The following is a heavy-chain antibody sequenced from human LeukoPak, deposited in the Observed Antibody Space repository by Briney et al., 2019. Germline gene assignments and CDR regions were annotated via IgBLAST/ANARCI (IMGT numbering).Heavy chain of an antibody. CDR3: ARGTKAGIVGATGAFDI. V-gene: IGHV1-69*05. CDR2: IIPIFGTA. D-gene: IGHD1-26*01. Sequence: ASVKVSCKASGGTFSSYAISWVRQAPGQGLEWMGRIIPIFGTANYAQKFQGRVTITTDESTSTAYMELSSLRSEDTAVYYCARGTKAGIVGATGAFDIWGQGTMVTVSS. J-gene: IGHJ3*02. CDR1: GGTFSSYA.